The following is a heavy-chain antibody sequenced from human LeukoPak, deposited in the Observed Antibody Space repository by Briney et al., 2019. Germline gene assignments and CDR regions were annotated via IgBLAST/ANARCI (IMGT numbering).Heavy chain of an antibody. J-gene: IGHJ4*02. CDR2: INHGGSP. D-gene: IGHD3-22*01. CDR3: ARGPPLTYDGSGYGFFDY. CDR1: GGSFSGYF. Sequence: SETLSHTCAVYGGSFSGYFCTWIRQPPGKGLEWIGEINHGGSPNYNPSLKSRVTISVDTSKNHFSLKLSSLTAADTAVYYCARGPPLTYDGSGYGFFDYWGQGTLVTVSS. V-gene: IGHV4-34*01.